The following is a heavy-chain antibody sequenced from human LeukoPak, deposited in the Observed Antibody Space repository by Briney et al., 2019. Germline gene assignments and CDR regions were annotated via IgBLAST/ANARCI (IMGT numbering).Heavy chain of an antibody. Sequence: PGGSLRLSCAASGFTFDRFTIHWVRQTPGKGLEWVSLINRRGHTFYADSVKGRFTISRDNSRNSVFRQMNSLEPEDTPFYHCRKEVDCPSDCHFFPSWGQGTLVTASS. J-gene: IGHJ4*02. V-gene: IGHV3-43*01. CDR2: INRRGHT. D-gene: IGHD2-21*02. CDR3: RKEVDCPSDCHFFPS. CDR1: GFTFDRFT.